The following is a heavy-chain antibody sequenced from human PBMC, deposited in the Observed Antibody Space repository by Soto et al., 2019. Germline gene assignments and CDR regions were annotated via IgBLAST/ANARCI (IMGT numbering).Heavy chain of an antibody. CDR2: TYYRSKWFH. D-gene: IGHD3-10*01. J-gene: IGHJ3*01. V-gene: IGHV6-1*01. CDR3: ARGNALDV. CDR1: GDSVSSDITS. Sequence: QGQLQQSGPGLVKPSQTLSLTCAISGDSVSSDITSWNWIRQSPSRGLEWLGRTYYRSKWFHDYAASVQSRITINPDTSKNQFSLELNSMTPEDTAVYYCARGNALDVCGQGTVVTVSS.